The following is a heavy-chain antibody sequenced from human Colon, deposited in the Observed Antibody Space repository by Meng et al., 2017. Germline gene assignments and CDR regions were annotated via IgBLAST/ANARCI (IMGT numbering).Heavy chain of an antibody. J-gene: IGHJ4*02. CDR2: ISKTGDTI. Sequence: GESLKTSCAASGFTFTSYEMNWVRQAPGKGLEWVAYISKTGDTIYYADSVKGRFTISRDNAKSSLFLQMNSLRAEDTAVYYCATSNFDYYYFKYWGQGALVTVSS. CDR3: ATSNFDYYYFKY. D-gene: IGHD4-11*01. V-gene: IGHV3-48*03. CDR1: GFTFTSYE.